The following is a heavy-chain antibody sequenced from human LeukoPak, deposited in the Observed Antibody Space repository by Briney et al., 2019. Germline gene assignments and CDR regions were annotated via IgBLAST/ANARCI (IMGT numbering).Heavy chain of an antibody. Sequence: GGSLRLSCAASGFTFSSYWMHWVRQAPGKGLVWVSRINSDGSSTSYADSVKGRFTISRDNSKNTLYLQMNSLRAEDTAVYYCAKDRSSGRHSDAFDIWGQGTMVTVSS. J-gene: IGHJ3*02. CDR2: INSDGSST. D-gene: IGHD6-19*01. CDR3: AKDRSSGRHSDAFDI. CDR1: GFTFSSYW. V-gene: IGHV3-74*01.